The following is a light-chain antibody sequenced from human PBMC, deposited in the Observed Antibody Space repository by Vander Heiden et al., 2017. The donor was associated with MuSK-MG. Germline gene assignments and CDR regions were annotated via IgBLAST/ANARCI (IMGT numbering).Light chain of an antibody. Sequence: DIQMTQSPSSLSASVGDSVTITCQASREVRNKVTSYHHKPGQAPKLLIYTADNSDAGVPSRSARSGSGTHFTFTINSLQPEDISTFYCQQYDGLPDTFGRGTQLEIK. CDR1: REVRNK. CDR3: QQYDGLPDT. J-gene: IGKJ5*01. CDR2: TAD. V-gene: IGKV1-33*01.